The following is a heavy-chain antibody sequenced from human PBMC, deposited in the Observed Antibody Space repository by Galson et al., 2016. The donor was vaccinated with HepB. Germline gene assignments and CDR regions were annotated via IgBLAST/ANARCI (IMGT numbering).Heavy chain of an antibody. J-gene: IGHJ4*02. CDR2: ISGDGLFI. Sequence: LSLTCTVSGDSITSGGYYWSWVRQHPGKGLEWVSSISGDGLFIYYAASVRGRFSISRDNVKNSVNLHLSNLRAEDSAIYYCAKDLVENSASVFYFDYWGQGALITVSS. V-gene: IGHV3-21*04. D-gene: IGHD3-3*02. CDR3: AKDLVENSASVFYFDY. CDR1: GDSITSGGYY.